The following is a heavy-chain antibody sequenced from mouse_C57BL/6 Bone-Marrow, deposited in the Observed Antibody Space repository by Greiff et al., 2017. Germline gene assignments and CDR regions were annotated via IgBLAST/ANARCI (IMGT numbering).Heavy chain of an antibody. Sequence: QVQLQQSGAELARPGASVKMSCKASGYTFTSYTMHWVKQRPGPGLEWIGYINPSSGYTKYNEKFKDKATLTADKSSSTAYMQLSSLTSEDSAVYYCERGYNWYLDVWGTGTTVTVSS. CDR1: GYTFTSYT. J-gene: IGHJ1*03. CDR3: ERGYNWYLDV. V-gene: IGHV1-4*01. CDR2: INPSSGYT.